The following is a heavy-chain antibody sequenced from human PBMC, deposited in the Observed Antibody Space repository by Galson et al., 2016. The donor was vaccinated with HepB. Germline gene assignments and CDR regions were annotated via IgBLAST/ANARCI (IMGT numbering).Heavy chain of an antibody. V-gene: IGHV5-51*01. CDR1: EYSFPNYW. Sequence: QSGAEVKKPGESLKISYKGSEYSFPNYWIGWVRQMPGKGLEWMGIIYPGDSDTRYSPSFQGQVTISADKSIRTAYLQWSSLKVSDTAMYYCARLGGGRIASRLRYSYYGRDVWGQGTTVTVSS. D-gene: IGHD6-6*01. J-gene: IGHJ6*02. CDR3: ARLGGGRIASRLRYSYYGRDV. CDR2: IYPGDSDT.